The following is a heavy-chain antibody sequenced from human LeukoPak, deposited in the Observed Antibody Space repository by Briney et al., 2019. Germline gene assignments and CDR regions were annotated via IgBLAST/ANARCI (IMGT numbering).Heavy chain of an antibody. J-gene: IGHJ6*02. V-gene: IGHV3-9*01. Sequence: GRSLRLSCAASGFTFDDYAMHWVRQAPGKGLEWVSGISWNSGSIGYADSVKGRFTISRDNAKNSLYLQMNSLRAEDTALYYCAKGRYCGGDCYSYYGMDVWGQETTVNVSS. CDR1: GFTFDDYA. CDR3: AKGRYCGGDCYSYYGMDV. CDR2: ISWNSGSI. D-gene: IGHD2-21*02.